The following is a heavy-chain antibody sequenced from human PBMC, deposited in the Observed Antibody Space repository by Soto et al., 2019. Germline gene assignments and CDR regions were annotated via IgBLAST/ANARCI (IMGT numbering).Heavy chain of an antibody. D-gene: IGHD1-26*01. CDR3: ARDDSRGSYPWYFYL. V-gene: IGHV4-30-2*01. Sequence: SETLSLTCAVSGGSISSGGYSWSWIRQPPGKGLEWIGYIYHSGSTYYNPSLKSRVTISVDTSKNQFSLKLSSVTAADTAVYYCARDDSRGSYPWYFYLWGRGTLVTVSS. J-gene: IGHJ2*01. CDR2: IYHSGST. CDR1: GGSISSGGYS.